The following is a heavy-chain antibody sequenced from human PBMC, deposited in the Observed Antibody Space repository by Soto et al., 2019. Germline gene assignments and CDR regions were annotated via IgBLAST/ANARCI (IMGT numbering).Heavy chain of an antibody. CDR1: GFTFSSYE. Sequence: PGGSLRLSCAASGFTFSSYEMNWVRQAPGKGLEWVSYISSSGTSIYYADSVKGRFTISRDNAKNSLYLQMNSLRAEDTAVYYCARGEYYYDSSGFYPTKYYYGMDVWGQGTTVTVSS. CDR3: ARGEYYYDSSGFYPTKYYYGMDV. J-gene: IGHJ6*02. D-gene: IGHD3-22*01. V-gene: IGHV3-48*03. CDR2: ISSSGTSI.